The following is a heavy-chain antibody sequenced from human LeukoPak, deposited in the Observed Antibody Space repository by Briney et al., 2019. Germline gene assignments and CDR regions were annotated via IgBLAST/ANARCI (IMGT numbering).Heavy chain of an antibody. J-gene: IGHJ4*02. Sequence: SETLSLTCTVSGGSVSSGSYYWSWIRQPQGKGLEWIGYIYYSGSTNYNPSLKSRVTISVDTSKNQFSLKLSSVTAADTAVYYCAATEVVVPAAPFETFDYWGQGTLVTVSS. V-gene: IGHV4-61*01. CDR1: GGSVSSGSYY. CDR3: AATEVVVPAAPFETFDY. D-gene: IGHD2-2*01. CDR2: IYYSGST.